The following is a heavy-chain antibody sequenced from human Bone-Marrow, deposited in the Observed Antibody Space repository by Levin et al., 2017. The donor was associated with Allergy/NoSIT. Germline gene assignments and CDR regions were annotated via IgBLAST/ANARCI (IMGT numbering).Heavy chain of an antibody. CDR2: IYWDDDK. Sequence: SGPTLVKPTQTLTLTCTFSGFSITTSGVGVGWIRQTPGKALEWLALIYWDDDKRYSPSLKSRLTITQDPSKNQVVRTMTNMAPVDTATYYCTHRFAHGDEFDYWGPGTLVTVSS. V-gene: IGHV2-5*02. CDR3: THRFAHGDEFDY. D-gene: IGHD4-17*01. J-gene: IGHJ4*02. CDR1: GFSITTSGVG.